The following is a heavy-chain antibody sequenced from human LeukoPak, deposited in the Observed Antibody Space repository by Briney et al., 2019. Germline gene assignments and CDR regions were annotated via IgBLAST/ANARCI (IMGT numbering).Heavy chain of an antibody. CDR3: ARDSSVYGHDY. CDR1: GYTFTSYA. V-gene: IGHV1-3*01. CDR2: INAGNGNT. D-gene: IGHD5/OR15-5a*01. J-gene: IGHJ4*02. Sequence: AASVKVSCKASGYTFTSYAMHWVRQAPGQRLGWMGWINAGNGNTKYSQKFQGRVTITRDASASTAYMELSSLRSEDTAVYYCARDSSVYGHDYWGQGTLVTVSS.